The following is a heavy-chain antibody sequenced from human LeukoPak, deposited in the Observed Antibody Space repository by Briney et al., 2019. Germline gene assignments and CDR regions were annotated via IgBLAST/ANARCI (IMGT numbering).Heavy chain of an antibody. Sequence: ASVKVSCKASGYTFTSYYMHWVRQAPGQGLEWMGIINPSGGSTSYAQKFQGRVTMTRDTSTSTVYMELSSLGSEDTAVYYCAMSPDSSGYVLWAFDYWGQGTLVTVSS. CDR2: INPSGGST. J-gene: IGHJ4*02. V-gene: IGHV1-46*03. D-gene: IGHD3-22*01. CDR1: GYTFTSYY. CDR3: AMSPDSSGYVLWAFDY.